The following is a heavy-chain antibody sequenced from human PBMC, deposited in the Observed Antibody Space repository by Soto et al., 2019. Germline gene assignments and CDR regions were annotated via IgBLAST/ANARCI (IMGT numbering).Heavy chain of an antibody. CDR3: AKLIAARPYYYGMDV. V-gene: IGHV3-30*18. CDR1: GFTFSSYG. CDR2: ISYDGSNK. Sequence: QVQLVESGGGVVQPGRSLRLSCAASGFTFSSYGMHWVRQDPGKGLEWVSVISYDGSNKYYADSVKGRFTISRDNSKNTLYLQMNSLRAEDTAVYYCAKLIAARPYYYGMDVWGKGTTVTVSS. J-gene: IGHJ6*04. D-gene: IGHD6-6*01.